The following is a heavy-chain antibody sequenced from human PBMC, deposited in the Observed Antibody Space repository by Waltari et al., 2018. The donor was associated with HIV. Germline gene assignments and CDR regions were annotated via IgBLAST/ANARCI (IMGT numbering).Heavy chain of an antibody. CDR3: AGVNKGTYDFWSGGGDGF. V-gene: IGHV3-11*01. Sequence: QVQLVESVGGLGKPGGSLRLSCADSGLPFSKYYMSWIRQAPVKGLEWVSCISSSGTTIYGADSETSRCTIARDSAKISLYLQRNSVRAEDTAVYYCAGVNKGTYDFWSGGGDGFWGQGTLVTVSS. CDR1: GLPFSKYY. J-gene: IGHJ4*02. D-gene: IGHD3-3*01. CDR2: ISSSGTTI.